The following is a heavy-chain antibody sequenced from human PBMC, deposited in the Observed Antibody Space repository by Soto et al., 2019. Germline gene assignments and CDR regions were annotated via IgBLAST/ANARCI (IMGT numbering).Heavy chain of an antibody. CDR2: ISWNSGSI. CDR3: AKDRYLDHDSRGYLFDN. J-gene: IGHJ4*02. V-gene: IGHV3-9*01. D-gene: IGHD3-22*01. Sequence: PGGSLRLSCAASGFTFDDYAMHWVRQAPGKGLEWVSGISWNSGSIGYADSVKGRFTISRDNAKNSLYLQMNSLRAEDTAVYYCAKDRYLDHDSRGYLFDNWGQGTLVTVSS. CDR1: GFTFDDYA.